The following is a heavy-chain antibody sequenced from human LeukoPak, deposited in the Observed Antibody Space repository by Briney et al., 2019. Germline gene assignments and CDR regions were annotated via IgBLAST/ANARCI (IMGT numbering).Heavy chain of an antibody. D-gene: IGHD3-9*01. CDR1: GFPFSSYW. V-gene: IGHV3-7*04. CDR2: IKQDGSKK. CDR3: TRVGFIDEGIDY. Sequence: GGSLRLSCVASGFPFSSYWMTRVRQAPGKGLEWVANIKQDGSKKSYVDSVKGRFTISRDNAKNSLYLQMNSLRAEDTAIYYCTRVGFIDEGIDYWGQGTLVTVSS. J-gene: IGHJ4*02.